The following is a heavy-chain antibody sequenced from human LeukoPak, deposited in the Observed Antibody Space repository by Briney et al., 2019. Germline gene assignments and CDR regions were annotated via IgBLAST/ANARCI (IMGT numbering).Heavy chain of an antibody. D-gene: IGHD2-2*01. V-gene: IGHV4-34*01. CDR3: ASRIIVVVPAATWFDP. Sequence: PSETLSLTCAVYGGSFSGYYWSWIREPPGKGLEWRGEINHSGSTNYNPSLKSRVTISVDTSKNQFSLKLSSVTAADTAVYYCASRIIVVVPAATWFDPWGQGTLVTVSS. CDR1: GGSFSGYY. CDR2: INHSGST. J-gene: IGHJ5*02.